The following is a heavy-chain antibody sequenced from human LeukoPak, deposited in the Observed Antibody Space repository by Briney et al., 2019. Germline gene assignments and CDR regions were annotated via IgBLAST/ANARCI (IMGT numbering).Heavy chain of an antibody. Sequence: SETLSLTCAVYGGSFSGYFWTWIRQPPGTGLEWIGEINHAGSTNYNPSLKSRVTISVDTSKNQFSLKLSSVTAADTAVYYCARGEVGATSTNYYYYYMDVWGKGTTVTVSS. CDR3: ARGEVGATSTNYYYYYMDV. D-gene: IGHD1-26*01. J-gene: IGHJ6*03. V-gene: IGHV4-34*01. CDR2: INHAGST. CDR1: GGSFSGYF.